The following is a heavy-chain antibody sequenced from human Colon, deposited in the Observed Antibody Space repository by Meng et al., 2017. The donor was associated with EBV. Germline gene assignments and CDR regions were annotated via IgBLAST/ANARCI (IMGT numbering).Heavy chain of an antibody. Sequence: QVQLQESVPGPVEPSQTLSLPCTVSGGSVCSGGYYWTWIRQHPGKGLEWFGHIDYRGRTFYNPSLKRRVIISIDTSKNQFSLNLRSVTAADTAVYYCARVSSGWDYFDYWGQGTLVTVSS. CDR3: ARVSSGWDYFDY. V-gene: IGHV4-31*03. D-gene: IGHD6-19*01. CDR2: IDYRGRT. CDR1: GGSVCSGGYY. J-gene: IGHJ4*02.